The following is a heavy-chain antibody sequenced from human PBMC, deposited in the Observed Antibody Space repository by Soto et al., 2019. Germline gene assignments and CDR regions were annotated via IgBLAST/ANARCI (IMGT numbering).Heavy chain of an antibody. Sequence: QVQLVESGGGVVQPGRSLRLSCAASGFTFSSYGMHWVRQAPGKGLEWVAVISYDGSNKYYADSVKGRFTISRDNSKNTRYLQMNSLRAEDTAVYYCAKNPEGSVFPRYYYYGMYVWGQGTTVTVSS. CDR1: GFTFSSYG. D-gene: IGHD3-3*02. V-gene: IGHV3-30*18. CDR2: ISYDGSNK. J-gene: IGHJ6*02. CDR3: AKNPEGSVFPRYYYYGMYV.